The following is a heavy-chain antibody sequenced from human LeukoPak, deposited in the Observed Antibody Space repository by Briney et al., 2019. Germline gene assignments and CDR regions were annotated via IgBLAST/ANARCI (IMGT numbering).Heavy chain of an antibody. CDR1: GYTFTSYD. Sequence: ASVKVSCKASGYTFTSYDINWVRQATGQGLEWMGWMNPNSGNTGYAQKFQGRVTMTRNTSISTAYMELSSLRSEDTAVYYCARVGLFSWDSSGFSYFDYWGQGTLVTVSS. V-gene: IGHV1-8*01. CDR3: ARVGLFSWDSSGFSYFDY. CDR2: MNPNSGNT. D-gene: IGHD3-22*01. J-gene: IGHJ4*02.